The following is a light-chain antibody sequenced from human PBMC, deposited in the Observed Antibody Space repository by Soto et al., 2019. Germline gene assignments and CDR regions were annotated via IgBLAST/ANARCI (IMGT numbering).Light chain of an antibody. V-gene: IGKV3-20*01. Sequence: EMVLTQSPGTLSLSPGGRATLSCRASHSVSSSYLAWYQQKPGQAPRLLIYGASSRATGIPDRFSGSGSGTDFTLTISRLEPEDFAVYYCQQYGSSLWTFGPGTKVDIK. CDR3: QQYGSSLWT. CDR1: HSVSSSY. J-gene: IGKJ1*01. CDR2: GAS.